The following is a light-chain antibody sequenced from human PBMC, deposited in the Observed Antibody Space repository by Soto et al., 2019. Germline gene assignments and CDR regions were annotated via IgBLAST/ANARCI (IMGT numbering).Light chain of an antibody. Sequence: QSALTQPASVSGSPGQSITISCTGTSSDVGGYNYVSWYQQHPGKAPKLMIYDVSNRPSGVSNRFSGSKSGNTASLTISGLQADDEADYSCSSYTSSSTLGYVFGTGTKLTVL. CDR2: DVS. CDR3: SSYTSSSTLGYV. J-gene: IGLJ1*01. CDR1: SSDVGGYNY. V-gene: IGLV2-14*01.